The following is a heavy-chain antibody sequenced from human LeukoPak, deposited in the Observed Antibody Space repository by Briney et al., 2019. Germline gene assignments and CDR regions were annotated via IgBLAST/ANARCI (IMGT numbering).Heavy chain of an antibody. CDR1: GFTFSSYS. D-gene: IGHD3-22*01. V-gene: IGHV3-21*01. J-gene: IGHJ3*02. Sequence: GGSLRLPCAASGFTFSSYSMNWVRQAPGKGLEWVSSISRSSSYIYYADSVKGRFTISRDNAKNSLYLQMNSLRAEDTAVYYCARTIYDSSGYGAFDIWGQGTMVTVSS. CDR2: ISRSSSYI. CDR3: ARTIYDSSGYGAFDI.